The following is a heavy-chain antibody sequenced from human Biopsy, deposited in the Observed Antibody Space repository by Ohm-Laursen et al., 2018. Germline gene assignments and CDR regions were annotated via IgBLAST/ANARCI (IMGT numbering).Heavy chain of an antibody. CDR1: GFRFDNTG. CDR2: ISWSSDSI. CDR3: TKNTQWEGSGYLDAFHI. V-gene: IGHV3-9*01. Sequence: SLRLSCTAPGFRFDNTGMHWVRQGPGKGLEWVAGISWSSDSITYAKSVTGRFTISRDNGENSLYLQINSLRPEDTALYYCTKNTQWEGSGYLDAFHIWGHGAMVTVSS. J-gene: IGHJ3*02. D-gene: IGHD3-22*01.